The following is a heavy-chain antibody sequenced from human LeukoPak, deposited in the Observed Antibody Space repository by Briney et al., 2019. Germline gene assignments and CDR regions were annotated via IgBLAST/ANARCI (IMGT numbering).Heavy chain of an antibody. CDR2: ISGSGGST. V-gene: IGHV3-23*01. Sequence: GGSLRLSCAASGFTFSNYGMSWVRQAPGKGLEWVSGISGSGGSTFYADSVKGRFTISRDNSKNTLYLQMNSLRAEDTAVYYCARSSGWYHRGPDYYYYYMDVWGKGTTVTVS. CDR1: GFTFSNYG. J-gene: IGHJ6*03. CDR3: ARSSGWYHRGPDYYYYYMDV. D-gene: IGHD6-19*01.